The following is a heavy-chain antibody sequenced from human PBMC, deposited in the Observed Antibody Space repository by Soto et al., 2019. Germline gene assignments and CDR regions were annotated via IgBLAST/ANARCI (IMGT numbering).Heavy chain of an antibody. J-gene: IGHJ3*02. CDR2: IIPILGIA. CDR3: GTGYDGRPSDAFDI. Sequence: QVQLVQSGAEVKKPGSSVKVSCKASGGTFSSYTISWVRQAPGQGLEWMGRIIPILGIANYAQKFQGRVTITADKSTSTAYMELSSLRSADTAVYYCGTGYDGRPSDAFDIWGQGTMVTVSS. V-gene: IGHV1-69*02. D-gene: IGHD5-12*01. CDR1: GGTFSSYT.